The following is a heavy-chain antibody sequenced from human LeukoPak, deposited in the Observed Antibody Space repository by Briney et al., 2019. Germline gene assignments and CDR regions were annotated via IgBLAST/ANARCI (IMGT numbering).Heavy chain of an antibody. CDR3: ARDETSTGYPVGMDV. CDR2: ISGSSSYI. V-gene: IGHV3-21*01. J-gene: IGHJ6*02. D-gene: IGHD3-22*01. Sequence: GGSLRLSCVASGFTFSSYSMNWVRQAPGTGPEWVSSISGSSSYIYYADSVKGRFTISRDNAKNSLYLQMNSLRAEDTAVYYCARDETSTGYPVGMDVWGQGTTVTVSS. CDR1: GFTFSSYS.